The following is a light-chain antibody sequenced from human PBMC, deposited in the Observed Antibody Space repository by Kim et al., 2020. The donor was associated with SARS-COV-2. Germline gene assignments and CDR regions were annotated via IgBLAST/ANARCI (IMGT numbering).Light chain of an antibody. CDR2: GAS. V-gene: IGKV3-20*01. Sequence: SPGGRATVSCRASQSVSNNYLAWYQQKPGQPPRLLIYGASSRATGIPDRFSGSGSETDFILTISRLDPEDFAVYYCQHYGTSPLTFGGGTKVDIK. CDR1: QSVSNNY. J-gene: IGKJ4*01. CDR3: QHYGTSPLT.